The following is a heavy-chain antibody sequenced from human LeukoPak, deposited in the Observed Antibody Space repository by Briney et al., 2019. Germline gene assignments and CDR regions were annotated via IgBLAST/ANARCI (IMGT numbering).Heavy chain of an antibody. CDR1: GFSVNNNY. Sequence: PGGSLRLSCAASGFSVNNNYVDWVRQAPGKGLEWVSSMDNFATKYYADSVQGRFTISRDSSRNTVFLQMNSLTVDDTAVYYCAGGSYYGSGSRPGYLGHWGLGTLVTVSS. D-gene: IGHD3-10*01. CDR3: AGGSYYGSGSRPGYLGH. CDR2: MDNFATK. J-gene: IGHJ4*02. V-gene: IGHV3-53*01.